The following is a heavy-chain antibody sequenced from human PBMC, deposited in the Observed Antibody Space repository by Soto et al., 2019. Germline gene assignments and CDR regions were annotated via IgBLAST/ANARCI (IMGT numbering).Heavy chain of an antibody. Sequence: GGSLRLSCAASGFTFSSYWMSWVRQAPGKGLEWVANIKQDGSEKYYVDSVKGRLTISRDNAKNSLYLQMNSLRAEDTAVYYCARVRYSSSWYEFGGYYFDYWGQGTLVTVSS. D-gene: IGHD6-13*01. V-gene: IGHV3-7*01. CDR3: ARVRYSSSWYEFGGYYFDY. CDR2: IKQDGSEK. J-gene: IGHJ4*02. CDR1: GFTFSSYW.